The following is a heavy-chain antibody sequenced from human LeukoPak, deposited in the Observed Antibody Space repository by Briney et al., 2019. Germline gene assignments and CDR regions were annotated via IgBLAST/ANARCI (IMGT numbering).Heavy chain of an antibody. CDR1: GGSVSSGSYY. CDR3: ARDQSGSSYRHAFDV. CDR2: IYYSGST. D-gene: IGHD1-26*01. V-gene: IGHV4-61*01. J-gene: IGHJ3*01. Sequence: SETLSLTCTVSGGSVSSGSYYWSWIRQPPGKGLEWIGYIYYSGSTNYNPSLKSRITTSVDTSKNQFSLKLTSVTAADTAVYYCARDQSGSSYRHAFDVWGQGTMVTVSS.